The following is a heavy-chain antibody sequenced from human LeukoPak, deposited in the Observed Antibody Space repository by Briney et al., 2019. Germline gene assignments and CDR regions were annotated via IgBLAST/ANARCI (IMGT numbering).Heavy chain of an antibody. J-gene: IGHJ4*02. D-gene: IGHD3-9*01. CDR3: ARDYYDILTANRQTKSSYFDY. V-gene: IGHV3-64*04. CDR1: GFTFSSYV. Sequence: PGGSLRLSCSASGFTFSSYVMHWVRQAPGKGLEYVSAISSNGGSTYYADSVKGRFTVSRDSSKNTLYLQMNSLRAEDTAVYYCARDYYDILTANRQTKSSYFDYWGQGTLVTVSS. CDR2: ISSNGGST.